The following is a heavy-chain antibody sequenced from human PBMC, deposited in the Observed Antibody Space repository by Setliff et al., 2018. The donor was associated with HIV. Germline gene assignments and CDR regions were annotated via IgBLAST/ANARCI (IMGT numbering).Heavy chain of an antibody. CDR3: ARILLDLGNYGGFDY. V-gene: IGHV2-26*02. CDR2: IFSNDEK. Sequence: SGPTLVNPTETLTLTCTVSGFSLSNARMGVSWIRQPPGKALEWLAHIFSNDEKSYSTSLKSRLTISKDTSKSQVVLTMTNMDPVGTATYYCARILLDLGNYGGFDYWGQGTLVTVSS. J-gene: IGHJ4*02. CDR1: GFSLSNARMG. D-gene: IGHD4-4*01.